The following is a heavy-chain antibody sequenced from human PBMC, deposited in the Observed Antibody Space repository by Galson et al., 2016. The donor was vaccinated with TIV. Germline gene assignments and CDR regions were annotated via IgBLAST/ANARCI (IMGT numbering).Heavy chain of an antibody. Sequence: SLRLSCAAFGFTFDDHGMSWVRQPPGKGLEWVSGISWNGGGTAYADSVKGRFTISRDNAKNSLYLQMNSLRVEDTALYFCARLNGDTAYYFYIDVWGKGTTVTVS. CDR3: ARLNGDTAYYFYIDV. D-gene: IGHD3-10*01. CDR2: ISWNGGGT. V-gene: IGHV3-20*04. CDR1: GFTFDDHG. J-gene: IGHJ6*03.